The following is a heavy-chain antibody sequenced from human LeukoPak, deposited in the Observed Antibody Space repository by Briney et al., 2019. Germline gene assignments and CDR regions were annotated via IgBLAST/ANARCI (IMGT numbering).Heavy chain of an antibody. Sequence: GASVKVSCKASGYTFTSYGISWVRQATGQGLEWMGWMNPNSGNTGYAQKFQGRVTITRNTSISTAYMELSSLRSEDTAVYYCARGLLRWGSSSWYPLGYWGQGTLVTVSS. D-gene: IGHD6-13*01. CDR1: GYTFTSYG. CDR3: ARGLLRWGSSSWYPLGY. V-gene: IGHV1-8*03. CDR2: MNPNSGNT. J-gene: IGHJ4*02.